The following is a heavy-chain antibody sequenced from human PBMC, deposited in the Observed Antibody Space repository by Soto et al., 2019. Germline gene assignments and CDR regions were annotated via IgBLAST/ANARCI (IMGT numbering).Heavy chain of an antibody. Sequence: GGSLRLSCAASGFTFSSYAMKWVRQAPGKGLEWVSLIGESGTPTYYADSVKGRFTISRDNSGNTLFLEMYSLRAEDTAVYYCARYIPGVRYYCMDVWGQGTTVPVSS. D-gene: IGHD2-2*01. V-gene: IGHV3-23*01. J-gene: IGHJ6*02. CDR1: GFTFSSYA. CDR2: IGESGTPT. CDR3: ARYIPGVRYYCMDV.